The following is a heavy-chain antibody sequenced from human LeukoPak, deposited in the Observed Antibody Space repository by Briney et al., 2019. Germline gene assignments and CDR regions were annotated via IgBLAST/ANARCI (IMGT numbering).Heavy chain of an antibody. CDR1: GYTFTSYG. Sequence: GASVKVSCKASGYTFTSYGISWVRQAPGQGLEWMGWISAYNGNTNYAQKLQGRVTMTTDTSTSTAYMELRSLRSDDTAVYYCARDNYYGSGSYDGSYYYYYMDVWGKGTTVTISS. D-gene: IGHD3-10*01. J-gene: IGHJ6*03. V-gene: IGHV1-18*01. CDR3: ARDNYYGSGSYDGSYYYYYMDV. CDR2: ISAYNGNT.